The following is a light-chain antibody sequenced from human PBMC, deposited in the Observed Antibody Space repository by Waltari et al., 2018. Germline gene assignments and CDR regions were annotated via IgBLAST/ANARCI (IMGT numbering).Light chain of an antibody. CDR2: DVT. J-gene: IGLJ2*01. V-gene: IGLV2-14*03. CDR1: SSDVGGYNY. Sequence: QSALPQPASVSGSPGPSITISCTVTSSDVGGYNYGSWYQQHPGKAPKLMIYDVTNRPSGVSNRFSGSKSGNTASLTISGLQAEDEADYFCSSYTSSSTLVFGGGTKLTVL. CDR3: SSYTSSSTLV.